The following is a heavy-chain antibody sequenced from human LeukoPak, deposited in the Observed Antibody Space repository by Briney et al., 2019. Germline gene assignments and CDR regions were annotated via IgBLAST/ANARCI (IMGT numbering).Heavy chain of an antibody. J-gene: IGHJ4*02. D-gene: IGHD5-24*01. V-gene: IGHV3-21*01. CDR2: ISSSSSQI. Sequence: PGGSLRLSCAASGFTFSSYSMNWARQAPGKGLEWVSSISSSSSQIYYADSVKGRFTISRDNAKNSLYLQLNSLRAEDTGVYYCARGDGYNRHWGQGTLVTVSS. CDR3: ARGDGYNRH. CDR1: GFTFSSYS.